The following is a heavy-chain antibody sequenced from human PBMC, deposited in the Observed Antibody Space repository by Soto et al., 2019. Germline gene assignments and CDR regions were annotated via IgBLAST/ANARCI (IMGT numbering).Heavy chain of an antibody. D-gene: IGHD6-6*01. CDR2: IWYDGSEK. CDR3: ARDYSYSRSSQYGMDV. CDR1: GFTFSNYG. J-gene: IGHJ6*02. V-gene: IGHV3-33*01. Sequence: QVQLVESGGGVVQPGRSLRVSCAASGFTFSNYGMHWVRQAPGKGLEWVALIWYDGSEKYYADSVKGRFTISRDDSKNTLFLEMNSLRAEDTAVYYCARDYSYSRSSQYGMDVWGQGTTVTVSS.